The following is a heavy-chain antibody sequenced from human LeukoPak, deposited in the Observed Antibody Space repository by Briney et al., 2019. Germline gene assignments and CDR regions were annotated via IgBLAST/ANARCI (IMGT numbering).Heavy chain of an antibody. J-gene: IGHJ5*02. CDR2: IKQDGSDE. D-gene: IGHD3-22*01. V-gene: IGHV3-7*01. CDR1: GLTVSRNW. CDR3: ARKLYYYDTSPAGWFDP. Sequence: LTPARSASGLTVSRNWMSSVRQAAGRWRGWVASIKQDGSDEYYVDSVKGRFTISRDNAKNSLYLQIDGLRAEDTAVYHCARKLYYYDTSPAGWFDPWGQGTLVTVSS.